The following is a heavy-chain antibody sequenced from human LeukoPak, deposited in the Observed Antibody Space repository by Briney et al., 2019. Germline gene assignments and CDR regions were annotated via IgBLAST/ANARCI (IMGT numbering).Heavy chain of an antibody. CDR2: INPSGGST. V-gene: IGHV1-46*01. CDR3: ARLYGDYGGADY. CDR1: GYTFTSYY. D-gene: IGHD4-17*01. Sequence: ASVKVSREASGYTFTSYYMHWVRQAPGQGLEWMGIINPSGGSTSYAQKFQGRVTMTRDTSTSTVYMELSSLRSEDTAVYYCARLYGDYGGADYWGQGTLVTVSS. J-gene: IGHJ4*02.